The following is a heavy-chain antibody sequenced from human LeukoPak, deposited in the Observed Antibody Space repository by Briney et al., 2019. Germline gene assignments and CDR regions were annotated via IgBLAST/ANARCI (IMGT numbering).Heavy chain of an antibody. J-gene: IGHJ5*02. CDR2: IYYSGST. Sequence: KPSETLSLTCTVSGGSISSYYWSWIRQPPGKGLEWIGYIYYSGSTNYNPSLKSRVTISVDTSKNQFSLRLSSVTAADTAVYYCARGGVVRGGSWFDPWGQGTLVTVSS. V-gene: IGHV4-59*01. CDR1: GGSISSYY. CDR3: ARGGVVRGGSWFDP. D-gene: IGHD3-3*01.